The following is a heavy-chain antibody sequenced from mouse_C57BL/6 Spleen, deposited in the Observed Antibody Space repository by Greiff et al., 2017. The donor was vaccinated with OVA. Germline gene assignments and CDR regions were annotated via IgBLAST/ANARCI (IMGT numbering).Heavy chain of an antibody. CDR2: IHPSDSDT. CDR3: SLQWGGYGNYWFAY. J-gene: IGHJ3*01. Sequence: QVQLQQPGAELVKPGASVKVSCKASGYTFTSYWMHWVKQRPGQGLEWIGRIHPSDSDTNYNQKFKGKATLTVDKSSSTAYMQLSSLTSEDSAVYYCSLQWGGYGNYWFAYWGQGTLVTVSA. CDR1: GYTFTSYW. V-gene: IGHV1-74*01. D-gene: IGHD2-1*01.